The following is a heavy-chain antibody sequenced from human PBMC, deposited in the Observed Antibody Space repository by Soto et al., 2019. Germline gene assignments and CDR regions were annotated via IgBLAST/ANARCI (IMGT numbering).Heavy chain of an antibody. V-gene: IGHV4-39*01. CDR2: IYFSGST. CDR3: ARVGYCSGGSCYLGGPFDY. CDR1: GGSISSNRYC. J-gene: IGHJ4*02. Sequence: SETLSLTCTVSGGSISSNRYCWVWIRQPPGKGLEWIGSIYFSGSTYYNPSLKSRVTISVDTSKNQFSLKLSSVTAADTAVYYCARVGYCSGGSCYLGGPFDYWGQGTLVTVSS. D-gene: IGHD2-15*01.